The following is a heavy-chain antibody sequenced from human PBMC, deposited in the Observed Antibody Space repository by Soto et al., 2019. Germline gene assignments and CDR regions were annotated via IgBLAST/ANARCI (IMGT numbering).Heavy chain of an antibody. J-gene: IGHJ4*02. D-gene: IGHD2-8*01. CDR2: ISAYNGNT. CDR1: GYTFTSYG. Sequence: GASVKVSCKASGYTFTSYGISWVRQAPGQGLEWMGWISAYNGNTNYAQRLQGRVTMTTDTSTSTAYMELRSLRSDDTAVYYCARAITNQGYCTNGVCYDFDYWGQGTLVTVSS. CDR3: ARAITNQGYCTNGVCYDFDY. V-gene: IGHV1-18*01.